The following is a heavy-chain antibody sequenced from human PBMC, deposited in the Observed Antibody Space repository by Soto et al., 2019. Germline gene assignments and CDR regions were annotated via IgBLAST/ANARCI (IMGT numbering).Heavy chain of an antibody. D-gene: IGHD3-16*01. V-gene: IGHV2-5*05. CDR2: IYWDDYK. J-gene: IGHJ4*02. CDR3: VHKGGGDRILAY. CDR1: GFSLSTSGVG. Sequence: SGPTLVNPTQTLTLTCTFSGFSLSTSGVGVGWIRQPPGEALEWLALIYWDDYKHFGPSLESRLTITKDTSKNQVVLTMTNMDPGDTATYYCVHKGGGDRILAYWGQGTLVTVSS.